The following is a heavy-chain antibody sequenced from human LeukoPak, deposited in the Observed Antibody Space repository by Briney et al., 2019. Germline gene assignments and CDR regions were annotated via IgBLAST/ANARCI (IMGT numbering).Heavy chain of an antibody. J-gene: IGHJ4*02. CDR3: RSMTSGTTYDY. Sequence: SETLSLTCTVSGGSISSYYWVWIRQPPRKGLEWVGSISYSGSTYYNPPLKSRVTISVDTSKNQLSLKLSSVTAADTAVYYCRSMTSGTTYDYWGQGILVTVSS. CDR1: GGSISSYY. D-gene: IGHD2-2*01. V-gene: IGHV4-39*01. CDR2: ISYSGST.